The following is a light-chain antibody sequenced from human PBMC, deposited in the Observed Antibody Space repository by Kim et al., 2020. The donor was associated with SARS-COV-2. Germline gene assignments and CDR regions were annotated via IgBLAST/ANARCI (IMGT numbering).Light chain of an antibody. CDR3: QAWDSSTNWV. V-gene: IGLV3-1*01. CDR2: QDS. J-gene: IGLJ3*02. Sequence: VSPGQPASITCSGDKLGDKYACWYQQKPGQSPVLVIYQDSKRPSGIPERFSGSNSGNTATLTISGTQAMDEADYYCQAWDSSTNWVFGGGTQLTVL. CDR1: KLGDKY.